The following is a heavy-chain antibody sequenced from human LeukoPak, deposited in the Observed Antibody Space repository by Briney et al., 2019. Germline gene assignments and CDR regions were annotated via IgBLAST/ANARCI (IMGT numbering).Heavy chain of an antibody. Sequence: QSGGSLRLSCAASGFTVSSNYMSWVRQAPGKGLEWVSVSYSGSSTYYADSVKGRYTVSRDNSKNTLYLQMNSLRAEDTAVYYCASRDIVVVVAEDYYGMDVWGQGTTVTVSS. CDR2: SYSGSST. CDR1: GFTVSSNY. J-gene: IGHJ6*02. CDR3: ASRDIVVVVAEDYYGMDV. D-gene: IGHD2-15*01. V-gene: IGHV3-66*02.